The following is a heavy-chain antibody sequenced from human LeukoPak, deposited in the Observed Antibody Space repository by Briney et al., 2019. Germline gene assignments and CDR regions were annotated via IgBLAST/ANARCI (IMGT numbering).Heavy chain of an antibody. CDR2: IYYSGST. CDR3: AREGTDDAFDI. Sequence: SETLSLTCTVSGGSISSYYWSWIRQPPGKGLEWIGYIYYSGSTNYNPSLKSRVTISVDRSKNQFSLKLSSVTAADTAVYYCAREGTDDAFDIWGQGTMVTVSS. J-gene: IGHJ3*02. V-gene: IGHV4-59*12. D-gene: IGHD3-10*01. CDR1: GGSISSYY.